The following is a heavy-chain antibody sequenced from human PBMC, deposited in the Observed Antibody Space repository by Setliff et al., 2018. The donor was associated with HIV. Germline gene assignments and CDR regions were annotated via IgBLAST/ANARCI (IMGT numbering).Heavy chain of an antibody. CDR3: AREGSFVPAAPLGNGNRILDF. V-gene: IGHV1-3*01. CDR2: INAGNGNT. J-gene: IGHJ4*02. D-gene: IGHD2-2*01. CDR1: GYTFTSYA. Sequence: ASVKVSCKASGYTFTSYAMHWVRQAPGQRLEWMGWINAGNGNTKYSQKFQGRVTITRDTFASIAYMELSSLRSEDTAVYYCAREGSFVPAAPLGNGNRILDFWGQGTLVTVSS.